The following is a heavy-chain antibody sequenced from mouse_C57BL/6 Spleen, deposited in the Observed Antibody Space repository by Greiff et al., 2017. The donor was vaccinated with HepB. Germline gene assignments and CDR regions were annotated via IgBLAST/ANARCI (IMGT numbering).Heavy chain of an antibody. CDR3: TRDRAGYYLFDY. CDR1: GFTFSSYA. Sequence: EVKLMESGEGLVKPGGSLKLSCAASGFTFSSYAMSWVRQTPEKRLEWVAYISSGGDYIYYADTVKGRFTISRDNARNTLYLQMSSLKSEDTAMYYCTRDRAGYYLFDYWGQGTTLTVSS. CDR2: ISSGGDYI. J-gene: IGHJ2*01. V-gene: IGHV5-9-1*02. D-gene: IGHD2-3*01.